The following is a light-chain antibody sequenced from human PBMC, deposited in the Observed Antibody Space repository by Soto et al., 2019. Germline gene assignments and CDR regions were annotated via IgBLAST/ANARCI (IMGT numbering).Light chain of an antibody. J-gene: IGKJ3*01. V-gene: IGKV1-5*01. CDR1: QSISSW. Sequence: DIQMTQSPSTPSASVGDRVPLTCPASQSISSWLAWYQQKPGKAPKLLIYDASSLESGVPSRFSGSGSGTDFTLTISSLQPEDFATYYCQQSIINPHTFGPGTKVDIK. CDR3: QQSIINPHT. CDR2: DAS.